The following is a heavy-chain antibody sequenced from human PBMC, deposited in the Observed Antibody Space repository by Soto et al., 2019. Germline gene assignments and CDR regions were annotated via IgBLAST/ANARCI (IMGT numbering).Heavy chain of an antibody. Sequence: GGSLRLSCAASGFTVSSNYMSWVRQAPGKGLEWVSVIYSGGSTYYADSVKGRFTISRDNSKNTLYLQMNSLRAEDTAVYYCARANSSSWPYYYYGMDVWGQGTTVTVSS. D-gene: IGHD6-13*01. CDR3: ARANSSSWPYYYYGMDV. J-gene: IGHJ6*02. CDR1: GFTVSSNY. CDR2: IYSGGST. V-gene: IGHV3-53*01.